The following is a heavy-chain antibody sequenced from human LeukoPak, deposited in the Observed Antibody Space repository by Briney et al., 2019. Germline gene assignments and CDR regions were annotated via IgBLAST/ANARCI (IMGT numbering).Heavy chain of an antibody. CDR1: GASISSGEYY. Sequence: PSQTLSLTCTVSGASISSGEYYWGWIRHPPGRGLEWVGRIFTTGNTHYNASLESRVTISVDTSKNRFSLNLTSVTAADTAVYYCGRLGSGTLEFDYWGQGTLVTVSS. CDR3: GRLGSGTLEFDY. V-gene: IGHV4-61*02. D-gene: IGHD1-7*01. CDR2: IFTTGNT. J-gene: IGHJ4*02.